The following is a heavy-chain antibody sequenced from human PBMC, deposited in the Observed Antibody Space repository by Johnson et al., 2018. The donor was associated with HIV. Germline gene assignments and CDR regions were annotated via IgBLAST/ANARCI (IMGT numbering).Heavy chain of an antibody. CDR3: TRPGDYDAFDI. Sequence: QVQLVESGGGVVQPGRSLRLSCAASGFLFSRYAMHWVRQAPGKGLEWVAVISYDGSNKYYADSVKGRFTISRDNSKNTLYLQMNSLRAEDTAVYYCTRPGDYDAFDIWGQGTMVIVSS. J-gene: IGHJ3*02. CDR1: GFLFSRYA. CDR2: ISYDGSNK. D-gene: IGHD4-17*01. V-gene: IGHV3-30*04.